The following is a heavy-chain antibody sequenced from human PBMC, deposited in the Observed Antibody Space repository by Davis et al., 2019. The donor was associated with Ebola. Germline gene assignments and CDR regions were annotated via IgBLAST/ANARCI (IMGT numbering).Heavy chain of an antibody. Sequence: GESLKISCAASGFIVSTSYMNWVRQAPGKGLEWISISYSGGATFYADSVRGRFTISRDNSQNTVYLQMNSLRAEDTAVYYCARDEACTGGSCYSVYWGQGTQVTVSS. CDR3: ARDEACTGGSCYSVY. V-gene: IGHV3-53*01. J-gene: IGHJ4*02. CDR1: GFIVSTSY. CDR2: SYSGGAT. D-gene: IGHD2-15*01.